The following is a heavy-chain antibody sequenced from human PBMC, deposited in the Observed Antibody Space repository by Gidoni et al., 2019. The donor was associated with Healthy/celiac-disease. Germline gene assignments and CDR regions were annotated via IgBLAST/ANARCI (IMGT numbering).Heavy chain of an antibody. CDR3: ASSLTGTTGPLVY. Sequence: QLHLQESCPGLVKPSQTLSLTCTVPGGSISSGGYYWSWIRQDPGRGLEWIGYIYYSGSTYYNPSLKSRVTISVDTSKNQFSLKLSSVTAADPAVYYCASSLTGTTGPLVYWGQGTLVTVSS. J-gene: IGHJ4*02. CDR1: GGSISSGGYY. CDR2: IYYSGST. V-gene: IGHV4-31*03. D-gene: IGHD1-7*01.